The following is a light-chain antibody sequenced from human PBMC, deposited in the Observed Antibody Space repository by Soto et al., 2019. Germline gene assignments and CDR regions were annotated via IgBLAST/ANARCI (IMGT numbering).Light chain of an antibody. CDR1: QSVSSW. CDR2: DAS. CDR3: QQRVNWLT. V-gene: IGKV3-11*01. J-gene: IGKJ4*01. Sequence: EIVLTQSPATLSSSPGERATLSCRASQSVSSWLAWYQQKPGQAPRLLIYDASNRAAGIPARFSGSGSGTDFTLTISSLEPEDFAVYYCQQRVNWLTFGGGTKVEIK.